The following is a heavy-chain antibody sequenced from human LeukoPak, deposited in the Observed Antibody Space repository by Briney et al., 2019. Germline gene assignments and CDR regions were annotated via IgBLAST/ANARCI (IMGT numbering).Heavy chain of an antibody. Sequence: ASVTVSCKASGYTFTGYYMHWVRQAPGQGLEWMGWINPNSGGTNYAQKFQGWVTMTRDTSISTAYMELSRLRSDDTAVYYCARVAAAGTPYNWFDPWGQGTLVTVSS. CDR3: ARVAAAGTPYNWFDP. V-gene: IGHV1-2*04. CDR1: GYTFTGYY. J-gene: IGHJ5*02. D-gene: IGHD6-13*01. CDR2: INPNSGGT.